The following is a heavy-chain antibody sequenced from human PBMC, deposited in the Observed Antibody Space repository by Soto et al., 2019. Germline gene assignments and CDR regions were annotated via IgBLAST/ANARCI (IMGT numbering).Heavy chain of an antibody. CDR2: ISYDGSNK. J-gene: IGHJ4*02. CDR1: GFTFSSYG. Sequence: QVQLVESGGGVVQPGRSLRLSCAASGFTFSSYGMHWVRQAPGKGLEWVAVISYDGSNKYYADSMKGRFTISRDNSKNTLYLQMNSLRAEDTAVYYCAKDPAHLQYDIPDYWGQGTLVTVSS. D-gene: IGHD3-9*01. V-gene: IGHV3-30*18. CDR3: AKDPAHLQYDIPDY.